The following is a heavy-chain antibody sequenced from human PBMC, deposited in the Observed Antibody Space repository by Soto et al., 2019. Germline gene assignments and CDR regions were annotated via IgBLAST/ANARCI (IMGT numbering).Heavy chain of an antibody. Sequence: QVQLVESGGGVVQPGRSLRLSFAASGFSFSISPMHWVRQAPGKGPEWVALISYDGTNKFYADSVKGRFTISRDNSKSTLYLQVDSLRPEDAAVYYCARDPKTSGGQHWAFNYFDSWGQGTLVTVSS. D-gene: IGHD7-27*01. CDR2: ISYDGTNK. CDR3: ARDPKTSGGQHWAFNYFDS. V-gene: IGHV3-30-3*01. J-gene: IGHJ4*02. CDR1: GFSFSISP.